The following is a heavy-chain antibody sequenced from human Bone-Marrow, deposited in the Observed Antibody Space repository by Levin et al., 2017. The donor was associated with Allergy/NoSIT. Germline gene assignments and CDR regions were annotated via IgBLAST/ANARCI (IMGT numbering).Heavy chain of an antibody. CDR1: GFTFSSYA. V-gene: IGHV3-23*01. CDR3: AISSGWFRPTGAFDY. CDR2: INTSGAGT. J-gene: IGHJ4*02. Sequence: GGFLRLSCAASGFTFSSYAMSWVHQAPGKGLEWVSVINTSGAGTYYADSVKGRFTISRDNSKNTLYLQMNTLRAEDTAVYYCAISSGWFRPTGAFDYWGQGTLVTVAS. D-gene: IGHD6-19*01.